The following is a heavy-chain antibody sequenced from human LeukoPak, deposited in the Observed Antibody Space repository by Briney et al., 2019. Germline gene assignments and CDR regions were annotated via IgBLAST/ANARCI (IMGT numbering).Heavy chain of an antibody. CDR2: IIPIFGTA. D-gene: IGHD2-2*02. Sequence: GASVKVSCKASGGTFSSYAISWVRQAPGQGLEWMGGIIPIFGTANYAQKFQGRVTITTDESTSTAYMELSSLRSEDTAVYYCAREGYCSSTSCYTGYDAFDIWGQGKMVTVSS. CDR3: AREGYCSSTSCYTGYDAFDI. CDR1: GGTFSSYA. J-gene: IGHJ3*02. V-gene: IGHV1-69*05.